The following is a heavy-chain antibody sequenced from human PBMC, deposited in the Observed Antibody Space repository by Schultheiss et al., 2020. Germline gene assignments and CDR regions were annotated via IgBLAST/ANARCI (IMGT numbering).Heavy chain of an antibody. Sequence: SETLSLTCTVSGGSISSYYWSWIRQPAGKGLEWIGRIYTSGSTYYNPSLKSRVTISVDTSKNQFSLKLSSVTAADTAVYYCARIVGTTRDYYYYMDVWGKGTTVTVSS. CDR1: GGSISSYY. CDR3: ARIVGTTRDYYYYMDV. D-gene: IGHD1-26*01. J-gene: IGHJ6*03. V-gene: IGHV4-4*07. CDR2: IYTSGST.